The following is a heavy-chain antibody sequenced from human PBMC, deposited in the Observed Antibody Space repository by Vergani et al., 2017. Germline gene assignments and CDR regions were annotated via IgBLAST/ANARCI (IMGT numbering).Heavy chain of an antibody. D-gene: IGHD4-17*01. CDR2: INPKSDGT. J-gene: IGHJ2*01. V-gene: IGHV1-2*02. CDR1: GYIFTGHY. CDR3: ARGWEDSDGDTPPGYFDL. Sequence: QVQLVQSGAEVKKPGASVKVSCKASGYIFTGHYMNWVRQAPGQGREWMGWINPKSDGTNHAQKFQGRVTMTRETSFSTAYMWLGRLRSDDTAIYDCARGWEDSDGDTPPGYFDLWGRGTLVTVSS.